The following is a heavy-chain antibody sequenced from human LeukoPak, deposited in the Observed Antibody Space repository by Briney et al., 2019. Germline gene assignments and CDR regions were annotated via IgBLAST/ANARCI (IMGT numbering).Heavy chain of an antibody. Sequence: GGSLRLSCTASGFTFSSYGMSWVRRAPGKGLERVPAISGGGTYYADSVKGRFTISRDNSKNTLYLQMNSLRVEDTAVYYCARQSPSQGTDYWGQGTLVTVSS. CDR3: ARQSPSQGTDY. V-gene: IGHV3-23*01. CDR2: ISGGGT. J-gene: IGHJ4*02. CDR1: GFTFSSYG.